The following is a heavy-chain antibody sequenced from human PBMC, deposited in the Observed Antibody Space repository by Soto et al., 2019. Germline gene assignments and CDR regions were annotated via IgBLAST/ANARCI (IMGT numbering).Heavy chain of an antibody. J-gene: IGHJ3*02. CDR2: ISYDGSDK. Sequence: QVQLVESGGGVVQPGRSLRLSCAASGFTFSGYGMHWFRQAPGKGLEWVAVISYDGSDKYYGVSVKGRFTISRDNSRDTLYLQVNSLRVEDTAVYYCVSSTRSDAFDIWGQGTMVTVSS. CDR3: VSSTRSDAFDI. V-gene: IGHV3-30*03. CDR1: GFTFSGYG.